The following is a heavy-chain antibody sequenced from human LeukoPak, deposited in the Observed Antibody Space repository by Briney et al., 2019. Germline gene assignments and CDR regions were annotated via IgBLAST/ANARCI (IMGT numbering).Heavy chain of an antibody. V-gene: IGHV1-69*05. Sequence: SVEVSCKASGGTFSSYAISWVRQAPGQGLEWMGRIIPIFGTANYAQKFQGRVTITTDESTSTAYMELSSLRSEDTAVYYCARDDYGDYLVYWGKGTLVTVSS. CDR2: IIPIFGTA. CDR3: ARDDYGDYLVY. J-gene: IGHJ4*02. D-gene: IGHD4-17*01. CDR1: GGTFSSYA.